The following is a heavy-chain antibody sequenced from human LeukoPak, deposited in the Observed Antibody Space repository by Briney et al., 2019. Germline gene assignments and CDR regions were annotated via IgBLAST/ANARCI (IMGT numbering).Heavy chain of an antibody. V-gene: IGHV3-21*01. CDR3: AALMQNYDILTGYYSQDY. CDR1: GFTFSSYS. Sequence: GGSLRLSCAASGFTFSSYSMNWVRQAPGKGLEWVSSISCSSSYIYYADSVKGRFTISRDNAKNSLYLQMNSLRAEDTAVYYCAALMQNYDILTGYYSQDYWGQGTLVTASS. J-gene: IGHJ4*02. D-gene: IGHD3-9*01. CDR2: ISCSSSYI.